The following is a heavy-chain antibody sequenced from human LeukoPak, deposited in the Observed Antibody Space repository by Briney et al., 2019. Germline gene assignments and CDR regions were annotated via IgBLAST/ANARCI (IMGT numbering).Heavy chain of an antibody. V-gene: IGHV5-51*01. CDR3: ARIAATWYGGS. J-gene: IGHJ4*02. CDR1: GHSFINYW. Sequence: GESLKISCKGPGHSFINYWIAWVRQMPGKGLEWIGIIFPGDSHTRYSPSFQGQVTISADMSIDTSYLQWSSLRASDTAMYYCARIAATWYGGSWGQGTLVFVSS. D-gene: IGHD2-15*01. CDR2: IFPGDSHT.